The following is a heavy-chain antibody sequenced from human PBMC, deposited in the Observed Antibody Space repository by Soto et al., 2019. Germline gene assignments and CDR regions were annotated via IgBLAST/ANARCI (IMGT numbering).Heavy chain of an antibody. CDR1: GFTFSSYS. Sequence: PGGSLRLSCAASGFTFSSYSMNWVRQAPGKGLEWVSSISSSSSYIYYADSVKGRFTISRDNAKNSLYLQMNSLRAEDTAVYYCARARAGYDYVWGSYPLGYYYYGMDVWGQGTTVTVSS. CDR2: ISSSSSYI. V-gene: IGHV3-21*01. J-gene: IGHJ6*02. D-gene: IGHD3-16*02. CDR3: ARARAGYDYVWGSYPLGYYYYGMDV.